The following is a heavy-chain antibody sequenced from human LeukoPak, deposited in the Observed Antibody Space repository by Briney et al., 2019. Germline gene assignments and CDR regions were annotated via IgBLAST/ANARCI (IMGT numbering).Heavy chain of an antibody. CDR2: INPNSGGT. CDR1: GYTFTGYY. CDR3: ARDLHPRYYYGSGIDV. V-gene: IGHV1-2*02. Sequence: ASVKVSCKASGYTFTGYYMHWVRQAPGQGLEWMGWINPNSGGTNYAQKFQGRVTMTGDTSISTAYMELSRLRSDDTAVYYCARDLHPRYYYGSGIDVWGKGTTVTVSS. D-gene: IGHD3-10*01. J-gene: IGHJ6*04.